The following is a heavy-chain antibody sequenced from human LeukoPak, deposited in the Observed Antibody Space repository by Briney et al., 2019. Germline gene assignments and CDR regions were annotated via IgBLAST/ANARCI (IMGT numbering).Heavy chain of an antibody. D-gene: IGHD5-18*01. J-gene: IGHJ4*02. CDR2: IYHSGST. CDR1: GGSISSYY. V-gene: IGHV4-59*08. Sequence: SSETLSLTCTVSGGSISSYYWSWIRQPPGKELEWVGYIYHSGSTKYNPSLKSRVTISVDTSKNQYSLRLNSVTAADTAVYYCARHFRGYGYVAAGIFDYWGQGTLVTVSS. CDR3: ARHFRGYGYVAAGIFDY.